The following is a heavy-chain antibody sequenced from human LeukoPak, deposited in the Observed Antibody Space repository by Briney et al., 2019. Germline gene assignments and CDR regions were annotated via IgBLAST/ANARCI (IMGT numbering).Heavy chain of an antibody. CDR2: INHSGST. D-gene: IGHD1-26*01. V-gene: IGHV4-34*01. Sequence: PSETLSLTCAVYGGSFSGYYWSWIRQPQGKGLEWIGEINHSGSTNSNTSLKSRVTISVDTSKNQFSLKLSSVTAADTAVYYWARGLRSGSYSFDYWGQGTLVTVSS. CDR1: GGSFSGYY. J-gene: IGHJ4*02. CDR3: ARGLRSGSYSFDY.